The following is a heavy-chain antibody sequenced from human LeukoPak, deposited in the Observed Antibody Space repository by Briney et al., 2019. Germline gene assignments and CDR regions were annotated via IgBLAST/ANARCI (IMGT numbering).Heavy chain of an antibody. J-gene: IGHJ4*02. D-gene: IGHD2-21*02. V-gene: IGHV1-69*13. CDR2: IIPIFGTA. CDR1: GGTFSSYA. CDR3: ARDGGYCGGDCYSDFDY. Sequence: SVTVSCKASGGTFSSYAISWVRQAPGQGLEWMGGIIPIFGTANYAQKFQGRVTITADESTSTAYMELSSLRSEDTAVYYCARDGGYCGGDCYSDFDYWGQGTLVTVSS.